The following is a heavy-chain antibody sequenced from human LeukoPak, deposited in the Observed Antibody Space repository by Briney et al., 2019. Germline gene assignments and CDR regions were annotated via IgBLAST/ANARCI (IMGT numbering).Heavy chain of an antibody. V-gene: IGHV1-69*05. CDR2: IIPIFGTA. CDR1: GGTFSSYA. J-gene: IGHJ4*02. CDR3: ARGRRVEMALLDY. D-gene: IGHD5-24*01. Sequence: SVKVSCKASGGTFSSYAISWVRQAPGQGLEWMGGIIPIFGTANYAQKFQGRVTITTDESTSTAYMELSSLRSEDTAVYYCARGRRVEMALLDYWGQGTLVTVSS.